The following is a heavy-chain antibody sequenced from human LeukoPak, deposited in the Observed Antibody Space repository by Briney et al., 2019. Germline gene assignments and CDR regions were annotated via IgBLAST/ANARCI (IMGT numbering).Heavy chain of an antibody. D-gene: IGHD3-3*01. CDR1: GFTFSDYY. J-gene: IGHJ3*01. V-gene: IGHV3-11*04. CDR2: ISSSGSTI. Sequence: PGGSLRLSCAASGFTFSDYYMSWIRQAPGKGLEWVSYISSSGSTIYYADSVKGRFTISRDNSKNTLYLQMNSLRPEDTAVYYCAKESGWGLPHAFDLWGQGTMVTVSS. CDR3: AKESGWGLPHAFDL.